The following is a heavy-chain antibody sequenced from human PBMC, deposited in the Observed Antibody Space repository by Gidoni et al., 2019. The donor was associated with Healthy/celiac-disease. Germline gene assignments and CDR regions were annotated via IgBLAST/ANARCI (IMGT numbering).Heavy chain of an antibody. CDR2: ISRSSSYI. CDR1: GFTFSGYS. D-gene: IGHD6-19*01. V-gene: IGHV3-21*01. J-gene: IGHJ4*02. Sequence: EGQLVEAGGGLVKPGGSLRLSWAASGFTFSGYSMNGVRQAPGKGLEWVSSISRSSSYISYADSVKGRFTISRDNAKNSLYLQMNSLSAEATAVYYCARDGISSGTDYWGQGTLVTVSS. CDR3: ARDGISSGTDY.